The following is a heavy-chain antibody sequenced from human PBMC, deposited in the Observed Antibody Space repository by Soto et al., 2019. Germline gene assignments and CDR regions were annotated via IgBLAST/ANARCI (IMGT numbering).Heavy chain of an antibody. CDR3: AKDKVLRGSSYFGD. Sequence: EVQLRQSGGGVVQPGGSLRLSCVASGFSFNNYAMTWVRQAPGKGLEWVSGISGSGDGTYYADSVKDRFSVSRDKSTSTVQLQMSSLRVEDTAVYSFAKDKVLRGSSYFGDWGQVALVIVSS. CDR2: ISGSGDGT. J-gene: IGHJ4*02. CDR1: GFSFNNYA. V-gene: IGHV3-23*01. D-gene: IGHD3-16*01.